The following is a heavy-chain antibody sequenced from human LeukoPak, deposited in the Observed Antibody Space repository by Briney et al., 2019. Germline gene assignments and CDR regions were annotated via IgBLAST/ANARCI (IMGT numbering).Heavy chain of an antibody. CDR1: GFTFSSYS. V-gene: IGHV3-21*01. J-gene: IGHJ4*02. D-gene: IGHD3-10*02. CDR2: ISSSSSYI. Sequence: GGSLRLSCAASGFTFSSYSMNWVRQAPGKGLEWVSSISSSSSYIYYADSVKGRFTISRDNAKNSLYLQMNSLRAEDTAVYYCVPRPEGVRGVITPFDYWGQGTLVTVSS. CDR3: VPRPEGVRGVITPFDY.